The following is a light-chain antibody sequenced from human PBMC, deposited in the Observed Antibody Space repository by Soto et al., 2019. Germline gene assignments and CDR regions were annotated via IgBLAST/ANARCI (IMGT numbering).Light chain of an antibody. CDR1: SSDVGGYNY. Sequence: QSVLTQPRSVSGSPGQSVTISCTGTSSDVGGYNYVSWYQQHPGKAPKIKIYDVSKRPSGVPDRFSGSKSGNTASLTISGLQADDEADYYCCSWAGNSLVFGGGTKLTVL. V-gene: IGLV2-11*01. J-gene: IGLJ3*02. CDR3: CSWAGNSLV. CDR2: DVS.